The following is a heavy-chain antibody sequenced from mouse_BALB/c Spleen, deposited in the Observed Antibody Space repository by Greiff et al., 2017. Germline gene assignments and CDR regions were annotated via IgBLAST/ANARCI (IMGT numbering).Heavy chain of an antibody. D-gene: IGHD1-2*01. J-gene: IGHJ3*01. Sequence: DVKLVESGGGLVKPGGSLKLSCAASGFTFSSYAMSWVRQTPEKRLEWVASISSGGSTYYPDSVKGRFTISRDNARNILYLQMSSLRSEDTAMYYCARGGALLRMFAYWGQGTLVTVSA. CDR1: GFTFSSYA. CDR2: ISSGGST. CDR3: ARGGALLRMFAY. V-gene: IGHV5-6-5*01.